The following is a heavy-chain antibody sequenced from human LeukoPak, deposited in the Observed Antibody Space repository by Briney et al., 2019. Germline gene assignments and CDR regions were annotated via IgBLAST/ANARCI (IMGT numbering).Heavy chain of an antibody. J-gene: IGHJ3*01. CDR3: ARSDSFDV. V-gene: IGHV3-30*03. CDR1: GFTFSSYG. CDR2: ISYDGNKK. Sequence: PGGSLRLSCAASGFTFSSYGMHWVRQAPGKGLEWVAVISYDGNKKYFADSVKGRFTISRDNSKNTLYLQMNSLRADDTAVYYCARSDSFDVWGQGTMVTVSS.